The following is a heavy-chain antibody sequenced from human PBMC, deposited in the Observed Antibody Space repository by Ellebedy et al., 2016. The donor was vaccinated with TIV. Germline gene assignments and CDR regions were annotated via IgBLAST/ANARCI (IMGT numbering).Heavy chain of an antibody. CDR1: GFTVGNNY. J-gene: IGHJ4*02. Sequence: PSETLSLTCAASGFTVGNNYISWVLQAPGRVLPLVSVVFSGGNTFYAESVKGRFTISRDSSQKTLYLQMDSLRAEDTAVYYCASSPSQGYWGQGTLVTVSS. CDR2: VFSGGNT. CDR3: ASSPSQGY. V-gene: IGHV3-53*01.